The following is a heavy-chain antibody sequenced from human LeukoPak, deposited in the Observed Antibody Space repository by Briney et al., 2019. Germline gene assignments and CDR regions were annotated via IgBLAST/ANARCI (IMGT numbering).Heavy chain of an antibody. CDR1: GFTFKLYW. Sequence: PGGSLRLSFAASGFTFKLYWMHWVRQVPGKRPVWVSRINDDGSDTIYADSVRGRFTISRDDAKNTVYLQMNSLRAEDTAVYYCATLGRNYFDSWGQGSLVTVSS. J-gene: IGHJ4*02. CDR3: ATLGRNYFDS. V-gene: IGHV3-74*01. D-gene: IGHD2-15*01. CDR2: INDDGSDT.